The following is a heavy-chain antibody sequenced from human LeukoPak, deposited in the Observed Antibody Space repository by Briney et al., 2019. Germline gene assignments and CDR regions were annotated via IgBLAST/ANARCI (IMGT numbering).Heavy chain of an antibody. Sequence: GGSLRLSCAASGFTFSNYAMSWVRQAPGKGLEWVSGISGSGGSTYYADSVKGRFTISRGNPKNTLYLQMNSLRAEDTAVYYCAKDHYYGSGSTDWGQGTLVTVSS. V-gene: IGHV3-23*01. CDR1: GFTFSNYA. CDR3: AKDHYYGSGSTD. J-gene: IGHJ4*02. D-gene: IGHD3-10*01. CDR2: ISGSGGST.